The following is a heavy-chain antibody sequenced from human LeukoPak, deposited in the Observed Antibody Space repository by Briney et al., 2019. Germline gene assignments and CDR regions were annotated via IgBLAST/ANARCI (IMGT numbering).Heavy chain of an antibody. CDR1: GYTFTSYG. CDR2: ISAYNGNT. Sequence: ASVNVSCKASGYTFTSYGISWVRQAPGQGLEWMGWISAYNGNTNYAQKLQGRVTMTTDTSTSTAYMELRSLRSDDTAVYYCARTPEVVPAAIPYYYYMDVWGKGTTVTVSS. J-gene: IGHJ6*03. D-gene: IGHD2-2*02. V-gene: IGHV1-18*01. CDR3: ARTPEVVPAAIPYYYYMDV.